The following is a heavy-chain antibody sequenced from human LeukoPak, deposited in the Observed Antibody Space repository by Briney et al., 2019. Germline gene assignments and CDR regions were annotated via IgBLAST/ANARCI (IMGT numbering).Heavy chain of an antibody. CDR1: GYTFTSYD. CDR3: ARARHTQYYDSSGYYLFY. Sequence: ASVKVSCKASGYTFTSYDINWVRQATGQGLEWMGWMNPNSGNTGYAQKFQGRATMTRNTSISTAYMELSSLRSEDTAVYYCARARHTQYYDSSGYYLFYWGQGTLVTVSS. D-gene: IGHD3-22*01. CDR2: MNPNSGNT. J-gene: IGHJ4*02. V-gene: IGHV1-8*01.